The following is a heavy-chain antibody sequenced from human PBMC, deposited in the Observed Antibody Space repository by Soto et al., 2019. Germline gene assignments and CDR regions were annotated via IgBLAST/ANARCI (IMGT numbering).Heavy chain of an antibody. V-gene: IGHV3-23*01. J-gene: IGHJ5*02. D-gene: IGHD2-2*01. Sequence: SLRLSCAASGFTFSSYAMSWVRQAPGKGLEWVAAISGSGSSTYYADSVRGRFTISRDNSKNTLYLQMNSLRAEDTAVYYCAKDNCISTSCYRLYNWFDPWGQGTLVTVSS. CDR1: GFTFSSYA. CDR3: AKDNCISTSCYRLYNWFDP. CDR2: ISGSGSST.